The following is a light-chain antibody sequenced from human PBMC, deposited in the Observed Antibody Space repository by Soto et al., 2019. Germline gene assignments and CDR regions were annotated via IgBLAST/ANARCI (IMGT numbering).Light chain of an antibody. J-gene: IGLJ1*01. V-gene: IGLV2-14*01. CDR3: SSYTSSSTLYV. CDR2: EVS. Sequence: QSVLTQPASVSGSPGQSITLSCTGTGSDVGSYNYVSWYQQHPGKAPKLLIYEVSDRPSGVSSRFSGSKSGNTASLTISGLQAEDEADYYCSSYTSSSTLYVFGTGTKVTVL. CDR1: GSDVGSYNY.